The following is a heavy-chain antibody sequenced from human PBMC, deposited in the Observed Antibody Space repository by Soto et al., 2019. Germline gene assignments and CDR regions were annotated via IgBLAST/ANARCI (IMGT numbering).Heavy chain of an antibody. CDR2: IYYSGST. V-gene: IGHV4-31*03. D-gene: IGHD3-22*01. Sequence: QVQLQESGPGLVKPSQTLSLTCSVSGGSISSGGYYWSWIRQHPGKGLEWIGYIYYSGSTYYNPSLKSRVSISVDTPKNQFSLKLSSVTAADTAVYYCARSTLDYYYDASIGYWGQGALVTVSS. J-gene: IGHJ4*02. CDR1: GGSISSGGYY. CDR3: ARSTLDYYYDASIGY.